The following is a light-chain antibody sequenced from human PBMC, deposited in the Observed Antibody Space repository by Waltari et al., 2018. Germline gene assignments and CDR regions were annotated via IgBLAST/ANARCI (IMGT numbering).Light chain of an antibody. CDR1: SSNIGSNT. CDR3: AAWDDSLNGFYV. J-gene: IGLJ1*01. Sequence: QSVLTQPPSASGTPGQRVTISCSGSSSNIGSNTVNWYQQLPGTATKLLIYSNNPRPSGLPDRFSGSKSGTSASLAISGLQSEDEADYYCAAWDDSLNGFYVFGTGTKVTVL. V-gene: IGLV1-44*01. CDR2: SNN.